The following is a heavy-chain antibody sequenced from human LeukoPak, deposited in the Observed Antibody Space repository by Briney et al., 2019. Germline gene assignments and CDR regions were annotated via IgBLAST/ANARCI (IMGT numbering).Heavy chain of an antibody. Sequence: PSETLSLTCTVSGGSISSYYWSWIRQPPGKGLEWIGYIYYSGSTNYNPSLKSRVTISVDTSKNQFSLKLSSVTAADTAVYYCASTPGYYYDSSGSLSFDYWGQGTLVTVSS. CDR1: GGSISSYY. CDR3: ASTPGYYYDSSGSLSFDY. J-gene: IGHJ4*02. CDR2: IYYSGST. D-gene: IGHD3-22*01. V-gene: IGHV4-59*01.